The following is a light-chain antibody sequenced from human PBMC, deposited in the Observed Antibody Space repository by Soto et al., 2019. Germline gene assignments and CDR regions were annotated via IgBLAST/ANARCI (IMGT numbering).Light chain of an antibody. CDR3: AAWDDTLHAL. J-gene: IGLJ3*02. Sequence: LTQPPSASGTPGQRVTISCSGSNSNVGGNPVDWYQQLPGTAPKLLIYNSNQRPSGVPDRFSGSKSGTLASLAISGLQSEDEADYYCAAWDDTLHALFGGGTKLTVL. CDR1: NSNVGGNP. V-gene: IGLV1-44*01. CDR2: NSN.